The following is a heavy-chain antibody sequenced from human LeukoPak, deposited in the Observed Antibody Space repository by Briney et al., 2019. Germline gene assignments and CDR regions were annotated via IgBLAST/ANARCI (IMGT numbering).Heavy chain of an antibody. CDR1: GYTFTSYG. CDR3: ARGDYSSGWYGYYYYYMDV. V-gene: IGHV1-18*01. J-gene: IGHJ6*03. CDR2: ISAYNGNT. Sequence: ASVKVSCKASGYTFTSYGISWVRQAPGQGLEWMGWISAYNGNTNYAQKLQGRVTMTTDTSTSTAYMELRSLRSDDTAVYYCARGDYSSGWYGYYYYYMDVWGKGTTVTVSS. D-gene: IGHD6-19*01.